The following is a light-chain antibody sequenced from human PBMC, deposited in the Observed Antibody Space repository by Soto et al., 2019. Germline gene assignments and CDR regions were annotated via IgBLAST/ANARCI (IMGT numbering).Light chain of an antibody. CDR2: GAS. J-gene: IGKJ1*01. CDR3: QQYGSSSWT. Sequence: VLTQSPGTLSLSLGERATLSCRASQSVSSSDLAWYQQKPGQAPRLLIYGASSRATGIPDRFSGSGSGTDFTLTISRLEPEDFAVYYCQQYGSSSWTFGQGTKVDNK. CDR1: QSVSSSD. V-gene: IGKV3-20*01.